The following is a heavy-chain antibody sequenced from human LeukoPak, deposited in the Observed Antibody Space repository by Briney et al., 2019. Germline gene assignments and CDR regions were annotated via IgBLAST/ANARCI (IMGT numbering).Heavy chain of an antibody. CDR3: ARGRQQYYFDY. J-gene: IGHJ4*02. D-gene: IGHD4-11*01. CDR2: IYYSGST. Sequence: PSETLSLTCTVSGGSISSSSYYWGWIRQPPGKGLEWIGSIYYSGSTYYNPSLKSRVTISVDTSKNQFSLKLSSVTAADTAVYYCARGRQQYYFDYWGQGTLVTVSS. V-gene: IGHV4-39*01. CDR1: GGSISSSSYY.